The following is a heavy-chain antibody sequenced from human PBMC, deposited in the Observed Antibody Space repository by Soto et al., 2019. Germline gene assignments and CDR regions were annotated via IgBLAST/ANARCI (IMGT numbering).Heavy chain of an antibody. CDR3: ASGYYDFWSGYLTDY. Sequence: SETLSLTCTVSGGSISSYYWSWIRQPPGKGLEWIGYIYYSGSTNYNPSLKSRVTISVDTSKNQFSLKLSSVTAADTAVYYCASGYYDFWSGYLTDYWGQGTLVTVS. CDR1: GGSISSYY. J-gene: IGHJ4*02. CDR2: IYYSGST. D-gene: IGHD3-3*01. V-gene: IGHV4-59*01.